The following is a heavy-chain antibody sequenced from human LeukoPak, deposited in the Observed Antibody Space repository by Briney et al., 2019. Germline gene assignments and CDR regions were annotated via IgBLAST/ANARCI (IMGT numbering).Heavy chain of an antibody. D-gene: IGHD3-3*01. CDR2: INPNSGGT. V-gene: IGHV1-2*02. Sequence: ASVKVSCKASGYTFTGYYMHWVRQAPGQGLEWMGWINPNSGGTNYAQKFQGRVTMTRDTSISTAYMELSRLRSDDTAVYYCARGITIFGVAPGYWGQRTLVTVSS. J-gene: IGHJ4*02. CDR3: ARGITIFGVAPGY. CDR1: GYTFTGYY.